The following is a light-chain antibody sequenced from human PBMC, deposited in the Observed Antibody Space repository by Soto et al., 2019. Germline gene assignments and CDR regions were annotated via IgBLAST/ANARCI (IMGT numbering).Light chain of an antibody. J-gene: IGKJ4*01. V-gene: IGKV3-11*01. CDR1: QSVSSY. Sequence: EIALTQSPATLSLSPGERATLSCRASQSVSSYLAWYQQKPGQAPRLLIYDASNRATGIPARFSGSGSGTDFTLTISSLEPEDFAVYYCQQFETFGGGTKVDIK. CDR2: DAS. CDR3: QQFET.